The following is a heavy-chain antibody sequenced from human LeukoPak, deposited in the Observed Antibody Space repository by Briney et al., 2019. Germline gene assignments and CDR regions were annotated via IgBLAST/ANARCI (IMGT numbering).Heavy chain of an antibody. V-gene: IGHV1-3*03. D-gene: IGHD3-22*01. CDR1: GYTFTSYA. CDR3: AREWNYYDSSGYLVY. J-gene: IGHJ4*02. Sequence: ASVKVSCKASGYTFTSYAMHWVRQAPGQRLEWMGWINAGNGNTKYSQEFQGRVTITRDTSASTAYMELSSLRSEDMAVYYCAREWNYYDSSGYLVYWGQGTLVTVSS. CDR2: INAGNGNT.